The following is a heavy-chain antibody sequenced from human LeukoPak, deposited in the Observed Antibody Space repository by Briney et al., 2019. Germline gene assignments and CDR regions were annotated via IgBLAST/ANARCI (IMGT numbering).Heavy chain of an antibody. CDR2: IIPIFGTA. CDR1: GGTFSSYA. J-gene: IGHJ5*02. D-gene: IGHD2-21*01. V-gene: IGHV1-69*05. Sequence: SVKVSCRASGGTFSSYAISWVRQAPGQGLEWMGGIIPIFGTANYAQKFQGRVTITTDESTSTAYMELSSLRSEDTAVYYCARSSPRAYCGGDCSPYNWFDPWGQGTLVTVSS. CDR3: ARSSPRAYCGGDCSPYNWFDP.